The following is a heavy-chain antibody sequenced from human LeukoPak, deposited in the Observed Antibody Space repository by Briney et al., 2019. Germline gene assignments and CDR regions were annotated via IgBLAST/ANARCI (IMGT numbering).Heavy chain of an antibody. CDR2: IYHSGST. D-gene: IGHD3-16*01. J-gene: IGHJ6*04. CDR3: ARDMFVGGLDV. V-gene: IGHV4-31*03. CDR1: GDSITSRAYY. Sequence: SQTLSLTCTVSGDSITSRAYYWSWIRQHPGTGLEWIVYIYHSGSTYYNPSLMTRVTMSVDTSKNPFSLRLTSVTAADTAVYYCARDMFVGGLDVWGKGTTVTVSS.